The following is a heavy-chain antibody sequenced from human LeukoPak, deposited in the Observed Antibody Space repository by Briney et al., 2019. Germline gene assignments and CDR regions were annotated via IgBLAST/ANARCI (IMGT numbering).Heavy chain of an antibody. CDR1: GYTFSSYG. CDR3: ARDCSGSSCYWIH. CDR2: ISAYNGNT. V-gene: IGHV1-18*01. D-gene: IGHD2-15*01. J-gene: IGHJ4*02. Sequence: ASVKVSCKASGYTFSSYGISWVRRAPGQGLEWLGYISAYNGNTNYAQKVQGRITMTTDTSTSTAYMEMRSVRSDDTAVYYCARDCSGSSCYWIHWGQGTLVTVSS.